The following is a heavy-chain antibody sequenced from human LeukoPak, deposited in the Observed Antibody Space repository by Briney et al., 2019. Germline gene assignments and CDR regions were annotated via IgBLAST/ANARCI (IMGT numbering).Heavy chain of an antibody. CDR2: ISSSSSTI. Sequence: PGGSLRLSCAASGFTFSSYSMNWVRQAPGKGLEWVSYISSSSSTIYYADSVKGRFTISRDNAKNSLYLQMNSLRAEDTAVYYCARDPPRGLKTAGSYWGQGTLVTVSS. CDR1: GFTFSSYS. D-gene: IGHD1-1*01. V-gene: IGHV3-48*04. J-gene: IGHJ4*02. CDR3: ARDPPRGLKTAGSY.